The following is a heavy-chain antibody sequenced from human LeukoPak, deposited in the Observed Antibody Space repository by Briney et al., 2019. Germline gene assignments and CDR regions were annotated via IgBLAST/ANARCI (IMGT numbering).Heavy chain of an antibody. CDR1: GGSFSSYY. V-gene: IGHV4-59*08. D-gene: IGHD1-1*01. J-gene: IGHJ4*02. CDR3: ATSPGTTGTT. Sequence: SETLPLTCTVSGGSFSSYYWSWIRQPPGKGLEWIGYIYYSGSTKYNPYLTSRVTMSVDTSKNQFSLKLSSVTAADTAVYYCATSPGTTGTTWGQGTLVTVSS. CDR2: IYYSGST.